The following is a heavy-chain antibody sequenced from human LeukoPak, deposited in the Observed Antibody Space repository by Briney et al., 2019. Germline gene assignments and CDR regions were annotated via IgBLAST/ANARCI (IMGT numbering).Heavy chain of an antibody. CDR2: INPSGSST. CDR3: ASVDHSIDY. J-gene: IGHJ4*02. V-gene: IGHV1-46*01. Sequence: ASVKVSCKASGYTFTSYYMHWVRQAPGQGLEWMGIINPSGSSTSYAQKFQGRVTITADKSTSTVYMELSSLRSEDTAVYYCASVDHSIDYWGQGTLVTVSS. CDR1: GYTFTSYY.